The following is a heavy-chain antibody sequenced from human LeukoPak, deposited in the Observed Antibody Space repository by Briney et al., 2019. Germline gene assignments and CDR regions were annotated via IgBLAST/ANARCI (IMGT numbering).Heavy chain of an antibody. V-gene: IGHV3-21*01. CDR1: GFTFSSYS. CDR2: ISSSSSYI. Sequence: GGSLRLSCAASGFTFSSYSMNWVRQARGKGLEWVSSISSSSSYIYYADSVKGRFTISRDNAKNSLYLQMNSLRAEDTAVYYCARDRVVRGVIITAGTDYWGQGTLVTVSS. D-gene: IGHD3-10*01. CDR3: ARDRVVRGVIITAGTDY. J-gene: IGHJ4*02.